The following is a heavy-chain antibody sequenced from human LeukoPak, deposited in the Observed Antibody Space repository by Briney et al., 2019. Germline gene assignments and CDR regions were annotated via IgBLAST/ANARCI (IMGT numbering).Heavy chain of an antibody. CDR2: IKQDGSDI. CDR3: ARGGWYYFDY. CDR1: GFTFSSHW. V-gene: IGHV3-7*04. D-gene: IGHD3-22*01. Sequence: GGSLRLSCAASGFTFSSHWMSWVRQAPGKGLEWVACIKQDGSDIYYVDSVKGRLTISRDNAKNSLYLQMNSLRAEDTAVYYCARGGWYYFDYWGQGTLVTVPS. J-gene: IGHJ4*02.